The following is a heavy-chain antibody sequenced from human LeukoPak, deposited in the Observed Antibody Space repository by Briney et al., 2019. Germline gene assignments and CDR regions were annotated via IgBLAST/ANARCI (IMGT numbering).Heavy chain of an antibody. J-gene: IGHJ4*02. V-gene: IGHV3-53*01. Sequence: GGSLRLSCAASGFTVSSNYMSWVRQTPGKGLEWVSLIYTGGSSYYADSVKGRFTISRDTPINTLYLQMNSLRVEDAAVYYCARVTLGFDSRTYYPTTFDYWGQGTQVTVSS. CDR1: GFTVSSNY. CDR3: ARVTLGFDSRTYYPTTFDY. CDR2: IYTGGSS. D-gene: IGHD3-22*01.